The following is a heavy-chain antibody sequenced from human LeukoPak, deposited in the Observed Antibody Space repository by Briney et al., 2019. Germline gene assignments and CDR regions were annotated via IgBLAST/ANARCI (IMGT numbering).Heavy chain of an antibody. J-gene: IGHJ4*02. Sequence: GGSLRLSCAASGFTFITYAMTWVRQAPGKGLEWVSAISGTGGSTYYADSVRGRFTISRDNSKNTLYLQMNSLRAEDTAVYYCARDGSGWGGGFDYWGQGPLVTVSS. CDR2: ISGTGGST. CDR1: GFTFITYA. D-gene: IGHD6-19*01. CDR3: ARDGSGWGGGFDY. V-gene: IGHV3-23*01.